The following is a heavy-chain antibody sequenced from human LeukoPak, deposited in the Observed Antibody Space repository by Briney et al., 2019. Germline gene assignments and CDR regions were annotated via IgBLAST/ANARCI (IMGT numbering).Heavy chain of an antibody. CDR3: AKSPGLFRGDGRLDY. CDR2: ISSSGSST. V-gene: IGHV3-23*01. D-gene: IGHD2-21*02. Sequence: GGSLRLSCAVSGFTFSSYAMSWVRQAPGKGLEWVSAISSSGSSTYYGDSVKGRFTISRDNSKNTLYLQMNSLRADDTAVYYCAKSPGLFRGDGRLDYWGQGTLVTVSS. CDR1: GFTFSSYA. J-gene: IGHJ4*02.